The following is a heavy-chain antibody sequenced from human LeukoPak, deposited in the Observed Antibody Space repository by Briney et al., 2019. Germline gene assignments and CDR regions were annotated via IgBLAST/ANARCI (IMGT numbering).Heavy chain of an antibody. J-gene: IGHJ4*02. CDR2: IRSKPYGGTT. Sequence: GRPLRLSCTASGFTFGDYGMSWVRQAPGEGLEWVGFIRSKPYGGTTEYAASVKGRFTISRDDSESIAYLQMNSLKTEDTAVYYCTRGDYYDSSGYYLLFDYWGQGTLVTVSS. V-gene: IGHV3-49*04. CDR1: GFTFGDYG. CDR3: TRGDYYDSSGYYLLFDY. D-gene: IGHD3-22*01.